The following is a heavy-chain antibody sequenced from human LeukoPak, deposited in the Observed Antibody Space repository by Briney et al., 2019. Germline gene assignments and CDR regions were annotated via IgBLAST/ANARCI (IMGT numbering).Heavy chain of an antibody. Sequence: GASVKVSCKASAYTFTSYGISWVRQAPGQGLEWLGWINPNSGGTHYAQKFQDRVIMTRDTSIRTAYMEVSRLGSDDTAEYYCATMGATNFDHWGQGTLVTVSS. CDR2: INPNSGGT. CDR3: ATMGATNFDH. J-gene: IGHJ4*02. CDR1: AYTFTSYG. D-gene: IGHD1-26*01. V-gene: IGHV1-2*02.